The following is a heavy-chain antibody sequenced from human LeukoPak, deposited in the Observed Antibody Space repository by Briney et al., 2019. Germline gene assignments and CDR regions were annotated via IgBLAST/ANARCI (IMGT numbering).Heavy chain of an antibody. D-gene: IGHD2-21*01. CDR2: INPNSGGT. CDR1: GYTFTGYY. Sequence: ASVKVSCKASGYTFTGYYMHWVRQAPGQGLEWMEWINPNSGGTNYAQKFQGRVTMTRDTSISTAYMELSRLRSDDTAVYYCARAETLAYCGGDCYSSFLLFDYWGQGTLVTVSS. CDR3: ARAETLAYCGGDCYSSFLLFDY. V-gene: IGHV1-2*02. J-gene: IGHJ4*02.